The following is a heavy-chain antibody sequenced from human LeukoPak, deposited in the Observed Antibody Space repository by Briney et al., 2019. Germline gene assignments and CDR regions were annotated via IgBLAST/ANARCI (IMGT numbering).Heavy chain of an antibody. D-gene: IGHD3-3*01. J-gene: IGHJ6*03. CDR1: GFTFSSYG. CDR2: ISYDGSNK. Sequence: GGSLRLSCAASGFTFSSYGMHWVRQAPGKGLEWVAVISYDGSNKYYADSVKGRFTISRDNSKNTLYLQMNNLRAEDTAVYYCARGQRAHVEWSSYMDVWVKGTTVTVSS. V-gene: IGHV3-30*03. CDR3: ARGQRAHVEWSSYMDV.